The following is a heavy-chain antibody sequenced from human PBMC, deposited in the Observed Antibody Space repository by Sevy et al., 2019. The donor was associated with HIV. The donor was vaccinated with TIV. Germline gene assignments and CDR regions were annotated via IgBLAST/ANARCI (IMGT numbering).Heavy chain of an antibody. Sequence: GGSLRLSCAVSGFTFSEYYMSWIRQAPGKGLEWASYISSSGSTIYYADSVKGRFTISRDNAKNSLYLQMNSLRAEDTAVYYCPREGVEMATYFDYWGQGTLVTVSS. J-gene: IGHJ4*02. CDR3: PREGVEMATYFDY. V-gene: IGHV3-11*01. CDR2: ISSSGSTI. D-gene: IGHD5-12*01. CDR1: GFTFSEYY.